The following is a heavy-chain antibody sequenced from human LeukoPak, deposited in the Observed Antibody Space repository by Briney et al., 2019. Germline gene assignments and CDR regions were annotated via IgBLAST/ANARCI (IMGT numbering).Heavy chain of an antibody. CDR1: GVSISSYY. CDR3: ARPLGGTFDI. V-gene: IGHV4-59*08. Sequence: SETLSLTCTVSGVSISSYYWSWIRQPPGKGLEWIGYIYYSGSTNYNPSLKSRVTISVDTSKNQFSLKLSSVTAADTAVYYCARPLGGTFDIWGQGTMVTVSS. J-gene: IGHJ3*02. CDR2: IYYSGST. D-gene: IGHD3-16*01.